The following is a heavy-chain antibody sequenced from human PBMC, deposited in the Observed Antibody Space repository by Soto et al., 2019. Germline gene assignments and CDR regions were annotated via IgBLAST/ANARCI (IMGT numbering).Heavy chain of an antibody. CDR3: AARRHAARGPNNWFDP. Sequence: SGPTLVNPTQTLTLTCTFSGFSLSTSGVGVGWIRQPPGKALEWLALIYWDDDKRYSPSLKSRLTITKDTSKNQVVLTMTNMDPEDTATYSCAARRHAARGPNNWFDPWGQGTLVTVSS. CDR1: GFSLSTSGVG. CDR2: IYWDDDK. D-gene: IGHD6-6*01. V-gene: IGHV2-5*02. J-gene: IGHJ5*02.